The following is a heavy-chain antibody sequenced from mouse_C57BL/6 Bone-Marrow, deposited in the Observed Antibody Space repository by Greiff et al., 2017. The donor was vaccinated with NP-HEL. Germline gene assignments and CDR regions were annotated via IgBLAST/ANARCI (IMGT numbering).Heavy chain of an antibody. J-gene: IGHJ2*01. CDR3: ARDGNYEGDY. CDR2: IDPSDSST. D-gene: IGHD2-1*01. CDR1: GYTFTSYW. V-gene: IGHV1-50*01. Sequence: QVQLQQPGAELVKPGASVKLSCKASGYTFTSYWMQWVKQRPGQGLEWIGEIDPSDSSTNYNQKFKGKATLTVDTSSSTAYMQLSSLTSEDSAVYYCARDGNYEGDYWGQGTTLTVSS.